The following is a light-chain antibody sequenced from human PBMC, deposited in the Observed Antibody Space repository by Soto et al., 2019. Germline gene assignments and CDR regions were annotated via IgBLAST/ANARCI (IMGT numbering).Light chain of an antibody. V-gene: IGKV1-5*01. J-gene: IGKJ1*01. Sequence: DITMTESPSTLSAAVGDRGTITCRASQSISSWLARYQQRPGNAHKILIYAASSLESGVPSRFSGSGSGTEFTLTIRNLQHDDFETYYCQQYNSYWTFGQGTKVDI. CDR2: AAS. CDR1: QSISSW. CDR3: QQYNSYWT.